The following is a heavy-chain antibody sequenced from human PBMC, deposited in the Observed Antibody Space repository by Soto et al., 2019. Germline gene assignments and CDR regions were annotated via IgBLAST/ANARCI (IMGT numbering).Heavy chain of an antibody. V-gene: IGHV3-30*18. Sequence: HVQLVESGGGVVQPGRSLRLSCAVSGFNFSSYGMHWVRQAPGKGLEWVAVISYDGSHKASADSVKGRFAISRDNSKNTLFRQMNSLRVEDTAVYYCAKDLVKASRWPADWGQGTLVTVSS. D-gene: IGHD3-16*02. CDR2: ISYDGSHK. CDR1: GFNFSSYG. J-gene: IGHJ4*02. CDR3: AKDLVKASRWPAD.